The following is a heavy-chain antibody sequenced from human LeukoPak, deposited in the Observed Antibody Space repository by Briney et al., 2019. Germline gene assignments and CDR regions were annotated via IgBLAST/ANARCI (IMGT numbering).Heavy chain of an antibody. CDR1: GFTFGDYA. CDR2: ISWNSGNI. V-gene: IGHV3-9*01. D-gene: IGHD6-19*01. J-gene: IGHJ6*02. Sequence: GGSLRLSCAASGFTFGDYAMHWVRQAPGKGLEWVSGISWNSGNIGYADSVKGRFTISRDGANNSLYLQMNSLRAEDTALYYCAKDYRGWYFSYGMDVWGQGTTVTVSS. CDR3: AKDYRGWYFSYGMDV.